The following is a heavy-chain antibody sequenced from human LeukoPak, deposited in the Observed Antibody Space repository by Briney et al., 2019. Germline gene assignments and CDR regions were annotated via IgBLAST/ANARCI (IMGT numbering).Heavy chain of an antibody. V-gene: IGHV3-48*03. CDR3: ARDISPLDY. J-gene: IGHJ4*02. CDR1: GFRFSSYE. Sequence: GGSLRLSCAASGFRFSSYEMNWVRQAPGKGLEWVSYISSSGSTINYADSVKGRFTISRDNAKNSLYLQMNSLRVEDTAVYYCARDISPLDYWGQGTLVTVSS. CDR2: ISSSGSTI.